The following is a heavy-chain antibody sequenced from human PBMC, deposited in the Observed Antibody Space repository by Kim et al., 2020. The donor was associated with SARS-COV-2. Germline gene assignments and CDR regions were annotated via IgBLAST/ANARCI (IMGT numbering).Heavy chain of an antibody. J-gene: IGHJ4*02. V-gene: IGHV3-23*01. D-gene: IGHD3-22*01. CDR1: GFTFSTYG. CDR2: ISDSGDST. Sequence: GGSLILSCAASGFTFSTYGMSWVRQAPGKGLEWVSAISDSGDSTYYADSVKGRFTIARDNSKNTLYLQMNSLRADDTALYYCAKDFKARSFYDGSGFWNYWGQGTLVTVSS. CDR3: AKDFKARSFYDGSGFWNY.